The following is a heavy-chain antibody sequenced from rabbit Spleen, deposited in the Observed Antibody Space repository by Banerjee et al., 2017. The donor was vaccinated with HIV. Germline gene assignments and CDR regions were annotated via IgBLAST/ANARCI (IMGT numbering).Heavy chain of an antibody. V-gene: IGHV1S40*01. J-gene: IGHJ4*01. CDR1: GFSFSSSYY. Sequence: QSLEESGGGLVQPEGSLTLTCTASGFSFSSSYYMCWVRQAPGKGLEWIGCIYTGDGSTAYASWAKGRFTVSKTSSTTVTLQLNSLTAADTATYFCAILAGYSDFGLWGPGTLVTVS. D-gene: IGHD7-1*01. CDR3: AILAGYSDFGL. CDR2: IYTGDGST.